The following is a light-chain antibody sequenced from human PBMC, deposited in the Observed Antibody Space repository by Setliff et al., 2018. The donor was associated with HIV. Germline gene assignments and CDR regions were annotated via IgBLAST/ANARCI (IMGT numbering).Light chain of an antibody. V-gene: IGLV1-40*01. J-gene: IGLJ1*01. Sequence: QSVLTQPPSVSGAPGQRVVISCTGSSSNIGAGYDVHWYQQRPGTAPKLLIYRYNNRPTGVPDRFSGSKSGTSVSLAITGLQAEDEAEYYCQSHDSSLSVSVFGSGTKVTVL. CDR1: SSNIGAGYD. CDR3: QSHDSSLSVSV. CDR2: RYN.